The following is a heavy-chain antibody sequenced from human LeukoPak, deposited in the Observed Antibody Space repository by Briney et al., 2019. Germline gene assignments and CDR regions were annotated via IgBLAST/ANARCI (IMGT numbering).Heavy chain of an antibody. CDR1: GFTFKDYG. CDR3: AKHMRATNTYSFFGLDV. J-gene: IGHJ6*02. D-gene: IGHD1-26*01. V-gene: IGHV3-9*01. Sequence: GGSLRLSCAATGFTFKDYGMHWVRQPPGKGLEWVSSVNWNGGGTDYADSVKGRFTISRDNAKNSLYLQLSSLRPEDTALYYCAKHMRATNTYSFFGLDVWGQGTTVTVSS. CDR2: VNWNGGGT.